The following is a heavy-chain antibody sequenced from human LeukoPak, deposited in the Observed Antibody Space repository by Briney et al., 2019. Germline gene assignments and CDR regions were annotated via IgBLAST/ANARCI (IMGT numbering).Heavy chain of an antibody. Sequence: PGVSLRLSCAASGFTFSSYSMNWVRQAPGKGLEWVSSISSSSSYIYYADSVKGRFTISRDNAETSLYLQMNSLRAEDTAVYYCARDLGYCNGGRCYENYFDYWGQGTLVTVSS. D-gene: IGHD2-15*01. V-gene: IGHV3-21*01. CDR3: ARDLGYCNGGRCYENYFDY. J-gene: IGHJ4*02. CDR1: GFTFSSYS. CDR2: ISSSSSYI.